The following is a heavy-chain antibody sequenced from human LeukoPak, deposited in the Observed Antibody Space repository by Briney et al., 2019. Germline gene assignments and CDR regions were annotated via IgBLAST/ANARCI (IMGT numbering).Heavy chain of an antibody. Sequence: GASVKVSCKASGYTFTSYGISWVRQAPGQGLEWMGWISAYNGNTNYAQKFQGGVTMTRDTSISTAYMELSRLRSDDTAVYYCARDGLGGSGAFDIWGQGTMVTVSS. CDR3: ARDGLGGSGAFDI. D-gene: IGHD3-16*01. V-gene: IGHV1-18*01. CDR2: ISAYNGNT. J-gene: IGHJ3*02. CDR1: GYTFTSYG.